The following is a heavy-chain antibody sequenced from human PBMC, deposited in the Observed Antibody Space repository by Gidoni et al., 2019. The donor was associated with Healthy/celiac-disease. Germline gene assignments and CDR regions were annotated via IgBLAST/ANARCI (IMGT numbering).Heavy chain of an antibody. J-gene: IGHJ6*02. Sequence: QVQLVQSGAEVKKPGSSVKVSCKASGGTFSSYAISWVRQAPGQGLEWMGRIIPILGIANYAQKFQGRVTITADKSTSTAYMELSSLRSEDTAVYYCARVQGNYDILTGYYTHYYYGMDAWGQGTTVTVSS. CDR3: ARVQGNYDILTGYYTHYYYGMDA. V-gene: IGHV1-69*04. D-gene: IGHD3-9*01. CDR1: GGTFSSYA. CDR2: IIPILGIA.